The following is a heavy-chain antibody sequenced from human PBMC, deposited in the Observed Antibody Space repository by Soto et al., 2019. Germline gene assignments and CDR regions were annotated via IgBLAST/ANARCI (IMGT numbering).Heavy chain of an antibody. D-gene: IGHD6-13*01. V-gene: IGHV4-34*01. CDR3: ARDRGIAGGSQH. CDR1: GGSFSGYY. CDR2: INHSGST. J-gene: IGHJ1*01. Sequence: SETLSLTCAVYGGSFSGYYWSWIRQPPGKGLEWIGEINHSGSTNYAQKFQGRVTITADKSTSTAYMELSSLRSEDTAVYYCARDRGIAGGSQHWGQGTLVTVSS.